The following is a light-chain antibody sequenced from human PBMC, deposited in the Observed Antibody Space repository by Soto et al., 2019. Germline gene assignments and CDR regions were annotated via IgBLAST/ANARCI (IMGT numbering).Light chain of an antibody. Sequence: EIVLTQSPGTLSLSPGERATLSCRASQSVSSNYLAWYQQKPGQPPRLLISDASSRATGIPDRFSGSGSRTDFPLTISGLEPEDFAVYYCQHYGRSPPSWTFGQGTKVEIK. J-gene: IGKJ1*01. V-gene: IGKV3-20*01. CDR3: QHYGRSPPSWT. CDR1: QSVSSNY. CDR2: DAS.